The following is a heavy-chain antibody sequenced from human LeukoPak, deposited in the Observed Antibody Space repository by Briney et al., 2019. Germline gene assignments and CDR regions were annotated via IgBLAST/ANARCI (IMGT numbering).Heavy chain of an antibody. V-gene: IGHV1-2*02. CDR2: INPNSGDT. J-gene: IGHJ4*02. D-gene: IGHD3-16*01. CDR1: GHTFTGYY. Sequence: VASVKVSCKASGHTFTGYYMHWVRQAPGQGLEWMGWINPNSGDTNYAQKFQGRVTMTRDTSISTAYMELSRLRSDDTAVYYCARVRYRLAETYIDYWGQGTLVTVSS. CDR3: ARVRYRLAETYIDY.